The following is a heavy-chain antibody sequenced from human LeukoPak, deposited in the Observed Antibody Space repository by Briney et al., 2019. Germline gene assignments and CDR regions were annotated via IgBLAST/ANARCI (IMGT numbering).Heavy chain of an antibody. Sequence: VASVKVSCKASGGTFSSYAISWVRQAPGQGVEWMGRIIPILGIANYAQKFQDRVTITADKSTSTAYMELSSLRSEDTAVYYCAQTHYYDSSGLDYWGQGTLVTVSS. CDR2: IIPILGIA. CDR3: AQTHYYDSSGLDY. CDR1: GGTFSSYA. V-gene: IGHV1-69*04. J-gene: IGHJ4*02. D-gene: IGHD3-22*01.